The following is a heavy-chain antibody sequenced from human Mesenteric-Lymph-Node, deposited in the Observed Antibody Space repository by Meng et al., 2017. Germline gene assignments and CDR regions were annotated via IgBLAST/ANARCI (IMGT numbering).Heavy chain of an antibody. D-gene: IGHD3-22*01. CDR3: ARDRSHLQYYYDSSGHLASDAFDI. CDR1: GYTFTSYG. Sequence: ASVKVSCKASGYTFTSYGISWVRQAPGQGLEWMGWISAYNGNTNYAQKLQGRVTMTTDTSTSTAYMELRSLRSDDTAVYYCARDRSHLQYYYDSSGHLASDAFDIWGQGTMVTVSS. V-gene: IGHV1-18*01. J-gene: IGHJ3*02. CDR2: ISAYNGNT.